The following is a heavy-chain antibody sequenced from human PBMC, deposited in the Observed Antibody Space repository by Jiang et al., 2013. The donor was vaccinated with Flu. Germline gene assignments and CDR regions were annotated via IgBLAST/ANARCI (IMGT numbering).Heavy chain of an antibody. CDR1: GGSISSGSYY. Sequence: GSGLVKPSQTLSLTCTVSGGSISSGSYYWNWIRQPPGKGLEWIGYIYYSGSTNYNPSLKSRVTISVDTSKNQFSLKLSSVTAADTAVYYCATLPHDYGGKEPPTGAFDIWGQGTMVTVSS. D-gene: IGHD4-23*01. CDR2: IYYSGST. CDR3: ATLPHDYGGKEPPTGAFDI. J-gene: IGHJ3*02. V-gene: IGHV4-61*01.